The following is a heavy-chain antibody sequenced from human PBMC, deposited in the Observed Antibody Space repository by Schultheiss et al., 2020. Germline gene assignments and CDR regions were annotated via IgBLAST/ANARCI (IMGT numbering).Heavy chain of an antibody. CDR3: AKDVGYSYGYDAFDI. V-gene: IGHV3-23*01. CDR2: ISGSGGST. Sequence: GGSLRLSCAASGFTVSSNYMSWVRQAPGKGLEWVSAISGSGGSTYYADSVKGRFTISRDNSKNTLYLQMNSLRAEDTAVYYCAKDVGYSYGYDAFDIWGQGTMVTVSS. J-gene: IGHJ3*02. CDR1: GFTVSSNY. D-gene: IGHD5-18*01.